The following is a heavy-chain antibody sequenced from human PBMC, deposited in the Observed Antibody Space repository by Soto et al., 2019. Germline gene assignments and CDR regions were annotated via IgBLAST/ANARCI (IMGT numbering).Heavy chain of an antibody. D-gene: IGHD3-10*01. Sequence: QITLKESGPTLVKPTQTLTLTCTFSGFSLSTSGVGVGWIRQPPGKALEGLALIYWNDDKRYSPSLKSKLTTTKDTTKNQVVLTMTNMDPVDTATYYCAHSRSALGFGELSLDYWGQGTMVTVSS. CDR3: AHSRSALGFGELSLDY. V-gene: IGHV2-5*01. J-gene: IGHJ4*02. CDR2: IYWNDDK. CDR1: GFSLSTSGVG.